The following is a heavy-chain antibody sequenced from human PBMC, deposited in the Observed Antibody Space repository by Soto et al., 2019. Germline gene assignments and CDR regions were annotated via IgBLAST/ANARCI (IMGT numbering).Heavy chain of an antibody. CDR1: GFTFSSYG. CDR3: AKDHLGWGTYYFDY. V-gene: IGHV3-30*18. J-gene: IGHJ4*02. CDR2: ISYDGSNK. D-gene: IGHD3-10*01. Sequence: GGSLRLSCAASGFTFSSYGMHWVRQAPGKGLEWVAVISYDGSNKNYADSVKGRFTISRDNSKNTLYLQMNSLRAEDTAVYYCAKDHLGWGTYYFDYWGQGTLVTVSS.